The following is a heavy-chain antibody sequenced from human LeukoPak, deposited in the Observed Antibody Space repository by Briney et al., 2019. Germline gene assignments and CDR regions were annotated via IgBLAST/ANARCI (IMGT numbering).Heavy chain of an antibody. Sequence: GASVKVSCKASGYTFTSYSMHWVRQAPGQGLEWMGIINPSSGSTNYAQKFQDRVTMTRDMSTSTVYMEVSSLRSEDTAMYYCARVAEVAGPKGLGYWGQGTLVTVSA. D-gene: IGHD6-19*01. V-gene: IGHV1-46*01. CDR1: GYTFTSYS. CDR3: ARVAEVAGPKGLGY. CDR2: INPSSGST. J-gene: IGHJ4*02.